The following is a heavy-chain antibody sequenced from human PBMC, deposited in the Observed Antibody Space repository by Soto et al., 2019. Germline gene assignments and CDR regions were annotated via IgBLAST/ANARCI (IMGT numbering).Heavy chain of an antibody. V-gene: IGHV3-30-3*01. CDR2: MSPNGNNQ. D-gene: IGHD3-22*01. Sequence: PGGSLRLSCAAPGFTFSIYALHWVPQAPGKGLEWVAVMSPNGNNQYYADSVKGRFTISRDTSKSTLYLQMTSLRPDDTAVYYCATGANFYYDTSRYWGQGTLVTVYS. CDR3: ATGANFYYDTSRY. J-gene: IGHJ4*02. CDR1: GFTFSIYA.